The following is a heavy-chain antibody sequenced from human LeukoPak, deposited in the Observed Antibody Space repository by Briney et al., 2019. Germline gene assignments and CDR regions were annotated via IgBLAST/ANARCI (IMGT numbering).Heavy chain of an antibody. V-gene: IGHV3-48*03. CDR1: GFTFSNYW. CDR2: ISSSGSTI. J-gene: IGHJ4*02. D-gene: IGHD6-13*01. Sequence: PGGSLRLSCTASGFTFSNYWMMWVRQAPGKGLEWVSYISSSGSTIYYADSVKGRFTISRDNAKNSLYLQMNSLRAEDTAVYYCARDSGPGYSSTWYDYWGQGTLVTVSS. CDR3: ARDSGPGYSSTWYDY.